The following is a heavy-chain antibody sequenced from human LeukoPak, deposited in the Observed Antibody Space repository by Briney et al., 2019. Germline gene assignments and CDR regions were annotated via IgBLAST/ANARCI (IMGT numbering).Heavy chain of an antibody. CDR3: ARDIVGATKSFDY. V-gene: IGHV3-21*01. CDR1: GFTFSSYS. CDR2: ISSSSSYI. J-gene: IGHJ4*02. D-gene: IGHD1-26*01. Sequence: GGSLRLSCAASGFTFSSYSMNWVRQAPGKGLEWVSSISSSSSYIYYADSVKGRFTISRDNAKNSLYLQMNSLRAEDTAVYYCARDIVGATKSFDYWGQGTLVTVSS.